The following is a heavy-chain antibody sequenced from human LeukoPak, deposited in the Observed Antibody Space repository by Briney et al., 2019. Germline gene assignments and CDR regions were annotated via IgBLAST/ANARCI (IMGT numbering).Heavy chain of an antibody. CDR3: AKDRTYDYGTYDAFDI. V-gene: IGHV3-30*18. CDR1: GFTFDSYG. CDR2: LSYDGSNK. D-gene: IGHD4-17*01. J-gene: IGHJ3*02. Sequence: GRSLRLSCAASGFTFDSYGMHWVRQAPGKGLEWVAVLSYDGSNKYYVDSVKGRFPISRDNSKNTLYLQMNSLRPEDTAVYYCAKDRTYDYGTYDAFDIWGPGTMVTVSS.